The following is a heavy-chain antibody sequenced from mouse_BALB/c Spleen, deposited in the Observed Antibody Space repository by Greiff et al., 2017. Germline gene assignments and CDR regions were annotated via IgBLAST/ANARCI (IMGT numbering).Heavy chain of an antibody. Sequence: VQLQQSGAELVRPGVSVKISCKGSGYTFTDYAMHWVKQSHAKSLEWIGVISTYYGDASYNQKFKGKATMTVDKSSSTAYMELARLTSEDSAIYYCARRDYDGAIDYGGQGTSVTVSS. J-gene: IGHJ4*01. CDR1: GYTFTDYA. D-gene: IGHD2-4*01. CDR3: ARRDYDGAIDY. V-gene: IGHV1S137*01. CDR2: ISTYYGDA.